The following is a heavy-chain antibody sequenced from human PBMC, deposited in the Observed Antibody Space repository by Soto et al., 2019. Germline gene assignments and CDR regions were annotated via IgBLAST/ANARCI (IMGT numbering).Heavy chain of an antibody. J-gene: IGHJ3*02. V-gene: IGHV3-23*01. CDR3: AKDCKVVAATDPFDI. Sequence: GSLRLSCAASGFTFSSYAMNWVRQAPGKGLEWVSAISGSGGSTYYADSVKGRFTISRDNSKNTLYLQTNSLRAEDTAVYYCAKDCKVVAATDPFDIWGQGTMVTVSS. CDR2: ISGSGGST. D-gene: IGHD6-13*01. CDR1: GFTFSSYA.